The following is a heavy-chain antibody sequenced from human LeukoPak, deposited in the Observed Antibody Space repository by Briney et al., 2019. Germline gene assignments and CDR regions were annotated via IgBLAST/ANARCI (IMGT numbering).Heavy chain of an antibody. Sequence: SETLSLTCTVSGGSIISYFWRWIRQPSGKGPEWIGYIFDSGTTNYNPSTNYNPSLKSRVTVSLDTSKNHFSLKLSSVTAADTAVCARGGVTTIAQYDYWGQGILVTVSS. V-gene: IGHV4-59*01. D-gene: IGHD5-12*01. CDR1: GGSIISYF. CDR3: GGVTTIAQYDY. J-gene: IGHJ4*02. CDR2: IFDSGTTNYNPST.